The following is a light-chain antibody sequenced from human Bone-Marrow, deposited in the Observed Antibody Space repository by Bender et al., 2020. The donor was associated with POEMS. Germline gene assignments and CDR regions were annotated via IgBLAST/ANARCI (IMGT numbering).Light chain of an antibody. Sequence: QSALTQPASVSGSPGQSITISCTGTSTDVGGYDSVSWYQQHPDKAPKLIIYDVSHRPSGVSNRFSGSTSGNTASLTISGLRTEDEADYHCCSYAGGNTVIFGGGTKLTVL. CDR1: STDVGGYDS. CDR3: CSYAGGNTVI. CDR2: DVS. J-gene: IGLJ2*01. V-gene: IGLV2-14*03.